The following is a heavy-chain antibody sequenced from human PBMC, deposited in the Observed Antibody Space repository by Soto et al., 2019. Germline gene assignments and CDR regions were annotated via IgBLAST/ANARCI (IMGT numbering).Heavy chain of an antibody. CDR3: ARHRYKWNGSIGP. V-gene: IGHV4-39*01. CDR1: GGSVSSSSYY. D-gene: IGHD1-20*01. J-gene: IGHJ5*02. Sequence: SETLSLTCTVSGGSVSSSSYYWGWIRQPPGKGLEWIGSIYYSGSTYYNPSLKSRVTISVDTSKNQFSLKLTFVTAADTAVYYCARHRYKWNGSIGPWGQGTLVTVSS. CDR2: IYYSGST.